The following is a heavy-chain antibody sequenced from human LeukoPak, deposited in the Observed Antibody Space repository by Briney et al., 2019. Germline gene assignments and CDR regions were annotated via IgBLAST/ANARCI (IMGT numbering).Heavy chain of an antibody. J-gene: IGHJ4*02. CDR1: GFTFGDYS. CDR2: IRSETYDGTT. D-gene: IGHD1-26*01. Sequence: GGSLRLSCTASGFTFGDYSMNWVRQPPGKGLEWVGFIRSETYDGTTEYAASVKGRFTISRDDSKSIAYLQMNSLKTEDTAVYYCTSPDTTYWGQGTLVTVSS. V-gene: IGHV3-49*04. CDR3: TSPDTTY.